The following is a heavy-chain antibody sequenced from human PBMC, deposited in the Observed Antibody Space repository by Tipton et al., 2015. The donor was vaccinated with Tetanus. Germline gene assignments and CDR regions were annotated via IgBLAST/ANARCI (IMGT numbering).Heavy chain of an antibody. Sequence: SLRLSCAASGFRFDLYGMSWVRQAPGKGLDWVSHISGSGEIVHYADSVKGRFTISRDNSKNSLYLQMDSLRDEDSAVYYCSRGGLPRPGADAFDFWGQGAMVTVSS. V-gene: IGHV3-48*02. D-gene: IGHD3-10*01. J-gene: IGHJ3*01. CDR1: GFRFDLYG. CDR3: SRGGLPRPGADAFDF. CDR2: ISGSGEIV.